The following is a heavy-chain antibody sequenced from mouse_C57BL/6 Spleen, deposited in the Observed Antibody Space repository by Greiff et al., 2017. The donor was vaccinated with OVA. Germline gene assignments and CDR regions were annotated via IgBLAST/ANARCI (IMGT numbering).Heavy chain of an antibody. D-gene: IGHD1-1*01. CDR1: GYTFTSYG. CDR3: ARLAYYGSSYQYYFDY. CDR2: IYPRSGNT. Sequence: LVESGAELARPGASVKLSCKASGYTFTSYGISWVKQRTGQGLEWIGEIYPRSGNTYYNEKFKGKATLTADKSSSTAYMELRSLTSEDSAVYFCARLAYYGSSYQYYFDYWGQGTTLTVSS. V-gene: IGHV1-81*01. J-gene: IGHJ2*01.